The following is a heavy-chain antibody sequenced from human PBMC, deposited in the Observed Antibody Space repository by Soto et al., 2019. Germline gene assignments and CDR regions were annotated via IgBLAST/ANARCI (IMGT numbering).Heavy chain of an antibody. CDR1: GFTFSSYG. CDR2: ISYDGSNK. D-gene: IGHD3-10*01. CDR3: AKEGSGDSYGSGNLGY. V-gene: IGHV3-30*18. J-gene: IGHJ4*02. Sequence: QVQLVESGGGVVQPGRSLRLSCAASGFTFSSYGMHWVRQAPGKGLEWVAVISYDGSNKYYADSVKGRFTISRDNSKNTLYLQMNSLRAEDTAVYYCAKEGSGDSYGSGNLGYWGQGTLVTVSS.